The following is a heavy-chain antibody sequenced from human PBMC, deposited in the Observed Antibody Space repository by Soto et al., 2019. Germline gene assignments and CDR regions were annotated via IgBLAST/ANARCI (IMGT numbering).Heavy chain of an antibody. CDR3: AKDSLWFGESDHYYFDY. CDR2: ISGSGGST. D-gene: IGHD3-10*01. Sequence: GGSLRLSCAASGFTFSSYAMSWVRQAPGKGLEWVSAISGSGGSTYYADSVKGRFTISRDNSKNTLYLQMNSLRAEDTAVYYCAKDSLWFGESDHYYFDYWGQGTLVTVSS. J-gene: IGHJ4*02. V-gene: IGHV3-23*01. CDR1: GFTFSSYA.